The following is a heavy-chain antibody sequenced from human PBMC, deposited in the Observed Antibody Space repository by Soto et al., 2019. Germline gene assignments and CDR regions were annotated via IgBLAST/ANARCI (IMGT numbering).Heavy chain of an antibody. CDR1: GYTFTSYG. J-gene: IGHJ4*02. Sequence: QVQLVQSGAEVKKPGASVKVSCKASGYTFTSYGISWVRQAPGQGLEWMGWISAYNGNTNYAQKLQGRDTMTTDTPTSPGYMQLRSLRADDTAVYYCARDRPEAAGGPLDYWGQGTLVTVSS. CDR3: ARDRPEAAGGPLDY. V-gene: IGHV1-18*01. CDR2: ISAYNGNT. D-gene: IGHD6-13*01.